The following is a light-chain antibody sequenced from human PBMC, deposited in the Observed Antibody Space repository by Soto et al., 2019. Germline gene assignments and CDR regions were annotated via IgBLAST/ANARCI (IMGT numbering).Light chain of an antibody. CDR2: GAS. CDR3: QQYIDLPPST. V-gene: IGKV3-15*01. Sequence: EVVLTQSPATLSVSPGELATLSCRARQTVSRSLAWYQQKPGQAPRLLIYGASMRATGVTDRFSGICSGTDVTLTINSLQSKDFAVYYGQQYIDLPPSTFGQGTKVEIK. J-gene: IGKJ2*01. CDR1: QTVSRS.